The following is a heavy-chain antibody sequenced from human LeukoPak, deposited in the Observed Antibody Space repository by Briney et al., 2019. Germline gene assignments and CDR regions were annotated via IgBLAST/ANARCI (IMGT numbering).Heavy chain of an antibody. Sequence: SETLSLTCTVSAGSISSFYWRWIRQPPGKGLEWIWDIYYSGSTQYHPSLKRRLTISVDTSKNQFPLKLTSVTAADTAVYYCARHQNSPYNTGRGFAPWGQRTLVTVSS. J-gene: IGHJ5*02. V-gene: IGHV4-59*01. CDR3: ARHQNSPYNTGRGFAP. CDR1: AGSISSFY. D-gene: IGHD6-19*01. CDR2: IYYSGST.